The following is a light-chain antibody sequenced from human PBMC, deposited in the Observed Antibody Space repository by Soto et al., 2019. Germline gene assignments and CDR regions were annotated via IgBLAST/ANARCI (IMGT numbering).Light chain of an antibody. CDR1: SSDVGGYNY. Sequence: QSALTQPPSASGSPGQSVTISCAGTSSDVGGYNYVSRYQQYPGKVPKLMIYEVSERPSGVPDRFSGSKSGNTAFLTVSGLQAEDEADYYCLSYADTAYVFGTGTKVT. J-gene: IGLJ1*01. CDR2: EVS. V-gene: IGLV2-8*01. CDR3: LSYADTAYV.